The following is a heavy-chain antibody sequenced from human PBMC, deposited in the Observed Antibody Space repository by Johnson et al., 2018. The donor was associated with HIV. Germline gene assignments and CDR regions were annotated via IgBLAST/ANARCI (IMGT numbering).Heavy chain of an antibody. D-gene: IGHD2/OR15-2a*01. CDR1: AFTVSSNY. V-gene: IGHV3-66*01. J-gene: IGHJ3*02. CDR2: IYSGGST. Sequence: VQLVESGGGVVQPERSLRLSCSASAFTVSSNYMSWVRQAPGKGLEWVSVIYSGGSTYYADSVKGRFTISRDNSKNTLYLQMNSLRAEDTAVYYCARVQFLPPNAFDIWGQGTMVTVSS. CDR3: ARVQFLPPNAFDI.